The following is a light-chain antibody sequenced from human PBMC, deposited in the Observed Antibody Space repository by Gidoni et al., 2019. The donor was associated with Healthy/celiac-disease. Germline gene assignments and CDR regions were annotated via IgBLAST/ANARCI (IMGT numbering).Light chain of an antibody. Sequence: QSVLTQPPSVSAAPGQRVTISCTASSSNIGAGYDVHWYQQLPGTAPKPLIYGNSNRPSGVPDRFSGSKSGTSASLAITGLQAEDEADYYCQSYDSSLSGLVFGGGTKLTVL. CDR2: GNS. CDR3: QSYDSSLSGLV. V-gene: IGLV1-40*01. CDR1: SSNIGAGYD. J-gene: IGLJ2*01.